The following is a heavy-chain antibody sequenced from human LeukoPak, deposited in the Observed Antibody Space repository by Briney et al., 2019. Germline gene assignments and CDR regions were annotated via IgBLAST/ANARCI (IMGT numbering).Heavy chain of an antibody. CDR3: AKTYYSSRAHYYYYYYMDV. D-gene: IGHD3-10*01. CDR1: GFTFSSYA. CDR2: ISGSGSST. J-gene: IGHJ6*03. V-gene: IGHV3-23*01. Sequence: GGSLRLSCAASGFTFSSYAMNWVRQAPGKGLQWVSAISGSGSSTYYADSVKGRFTISRDNSKNTLYLQMNSLRAEDTAVYYCAKTYYSSRAHYYYYYYMDVWGKGTTVTVSS.